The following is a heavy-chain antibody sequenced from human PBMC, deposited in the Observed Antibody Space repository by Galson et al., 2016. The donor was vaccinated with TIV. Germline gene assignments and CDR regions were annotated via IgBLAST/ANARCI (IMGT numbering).Heavy chain of an antibody. CDR3: ARGGVTTDFGSNYYPGGMDV. D-gene: IGHD3-3*01. V-gene: IGHV1-3*01. CDR1: GYTFPSYT. CDR2: INAGNGNT. Sequence: SVKVSCKASGYTFPSYTMHWVRQAPGKRLDWMGWINAGNGNTRYSQQFQGRVTITRDTSASTAYMDLSSLKSEDTAVYYCARGGVTTDFGSNYYPGGMDVWGQGTTVTVSS. J-gene: IGHJ6*02.